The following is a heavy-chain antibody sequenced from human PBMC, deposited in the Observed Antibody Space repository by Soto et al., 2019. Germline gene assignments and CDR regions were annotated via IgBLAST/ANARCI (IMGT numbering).Heavy chain of an antibody. J-gene: IGHJ4*02. Sequence: EVQLLESGGDLVQPGGSLRLACAASGFSFSSYAMVWVRQAPGKGLEWVSVISARGGSSYFADSVKGRFTISRDNSKNVLSLEMNSLRAEHTGIYFCAKGSIEYSASVDHWAQGTLVLVSS. CDR2: ISARGGSS. V-gene: IGHV3-23*01. D-gene: IGHD5-12*01. CDR1: GFSFSSYA. CDR3: AKGSIEYSASVDH.